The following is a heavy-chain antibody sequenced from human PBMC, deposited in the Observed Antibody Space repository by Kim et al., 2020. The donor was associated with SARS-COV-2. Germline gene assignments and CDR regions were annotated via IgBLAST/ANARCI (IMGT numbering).Heavy chain of an antibody. CDR3: AIRAAMVRGVIIVQDYYYGMDV. CDR2: INAGNGNT. Sequence: ASVKVSCKASGYTFTSYAMHWVRQAPGQRLEWMGWINAGNGNTKYSQKFQGRVTITRDTSASTAYMELSSLRSDDTAVYYCAIRAAMVRGVIIVQDYYYGMDVWGQGTTVTVSS. V-gene: IGHV1-3*01. J-gene: IGHJ6*02. CDR1: GYTFTSYA. D-gene: IGHD3-10*01.